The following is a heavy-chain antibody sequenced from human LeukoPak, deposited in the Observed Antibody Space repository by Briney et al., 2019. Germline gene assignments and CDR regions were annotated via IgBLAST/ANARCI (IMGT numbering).Heavy chain of an antibody. V-gene: IGHV1-69*13. D-gene: IGHD3-10*01. J-gene: IGHJ4*02. CDR2: IIPIFGTA. Sequence: GASVKVSCKASGGTFSSYAISWVRQAPGQGLEWMGGIIPIFGTANYARKFQGRVTITADESTSTAYMELSSLRSEDTAVYYCARLRPTGGYLDYWGQGTLVTVSS. CDR1: GGTFSSYA. CDR3: ARLRPTGGYLDY.